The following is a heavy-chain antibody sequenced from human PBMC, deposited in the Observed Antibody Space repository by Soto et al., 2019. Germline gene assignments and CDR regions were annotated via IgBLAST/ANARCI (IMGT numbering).Heavy chain of an antibody. V-gene: IGHV3-33*01. J-gene: IGHJ4*02. CDR3: ARDPARITMVRGDFDY. CDR2: IWYDGSNK. Sequence: QVQLVESGGGVVQPGRSLRLSCAASGFTLSSYGMHWVRQAPGKGLEWVAVIWYDGSNKYYADSVKGRFTISRDNSKNTLYLQMNSLRAEDTAVYYCARDPARITMVRGDFDYWGQGTLVTVSS. D-gene: IGHD3-10*01. CDR1: GFTLSSYG.